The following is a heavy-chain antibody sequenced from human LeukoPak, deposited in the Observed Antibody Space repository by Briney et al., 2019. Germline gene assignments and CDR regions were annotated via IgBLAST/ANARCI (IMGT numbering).Heavy chain of an antibody. J-gene: IGHJ4*02. CDR3: AKAGPYYFDY. CDR1: GFTFNTYS. CDR2: ISPTGGAT. V-gene: IGHV3-23*01. Sequence: PGGSLRLSCVASGFTFNTYSMSWVRQAPGKGLEWVSGISPTGGATYYADSVKGRFTISRDNSKNTLFLQMNSLRAEDTAVYYCAKAGPYYFDYWGQGTLVTVSS.